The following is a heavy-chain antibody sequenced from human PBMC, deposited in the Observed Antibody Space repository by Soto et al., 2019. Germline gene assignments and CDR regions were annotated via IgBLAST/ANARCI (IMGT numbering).Heavy chain of an antibody. J-gene: IGHJ6*02. CDR2: IYPADSDT. Sequence: GESLKISCKGSGYSFTSYWIGWVRQMPGKGLEWMGIIYPADSDTRYSPSFQGQVTISADKSISTAYLQWSSLKASDTAMYYCARPVVAATRGGATYYYYYGMDVWGQGTTVTAP. CDR3: ARPVVAATRGGATYYYYYGMDV. V-gene: IGHV5-51*01. D-gene: IGHD2-15*01. CDR1: GYSFTSYW.